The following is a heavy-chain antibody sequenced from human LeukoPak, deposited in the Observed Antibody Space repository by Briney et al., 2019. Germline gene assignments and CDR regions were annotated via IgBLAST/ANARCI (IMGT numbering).Heavy chain of an antibody. CDR2: IYTSGST. CDR3: ARGRTLLWFGELTTEYMDV. Sequence: SETLSLTCTVSGGSISSYYWSWIRQPAGKGLEWIGRIYTSGSTNYNPSLKSRVTMSVDTSKNQFSLKLSSVTAADTAVYYCARGRTLLWFGELTTEYMDVWGKGTTVTVSS. D-gene: IGHD3-10*01. CDR1: GGSISSYY. J-gene: IGHJ6*03. V-gene: IGHV4-4*07.